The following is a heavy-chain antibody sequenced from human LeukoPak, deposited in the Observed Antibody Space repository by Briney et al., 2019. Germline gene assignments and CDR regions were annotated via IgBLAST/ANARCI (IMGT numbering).Heavy chain of an antibody. CDR2: ITWNVGST. CDR3: ARDRGTYYDFWSGYPDY. Sequence: GGSLRLSCAASGFTFDDYGMSRVRQAPGKGLEWGSGITWNVGSTGYAEPVKGRFTISRDNGQNSLYLQMNSLRAEDTGLYYFARDRGTYYDFWSGYPDYWGQGTLVTVSS. J-gene: IGHJ4*02. V-gene: IGHV3-20*04. D-gene: IGHD3-3*01. CDR1: GFTFDDYG.